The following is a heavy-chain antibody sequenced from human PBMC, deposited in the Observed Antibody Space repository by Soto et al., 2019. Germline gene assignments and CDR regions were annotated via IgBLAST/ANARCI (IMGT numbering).Heavy chain of an antibody. J-gene: IGHJ3*02. V-gene: IGHV4-4*02. CDR3: ARSIWGGATIRDAFDI. CDR1: GGSISTSNW. D-gene: IGHD5-12*01. Sequence: QVQLQESGPGLVKPSGILSLTCAVSGGSISTSNWWSWVRQPPGKGLEWIGEIYHTGDTNYNPSLKSRVTISVDTSNNQFSLRLSSVTAADTAVYYCARSIWGGATIRDAFDIWGQGTVVTVSS. CDR2: IYHTGDT.